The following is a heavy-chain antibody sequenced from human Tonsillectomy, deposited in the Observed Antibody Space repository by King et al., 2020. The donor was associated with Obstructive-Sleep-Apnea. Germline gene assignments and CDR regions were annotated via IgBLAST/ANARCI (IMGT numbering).Heavy chain of an antibody. V-gene: IGHV1-2*02. Sequence: VQLVESGAEVKKPGASVKVSCKASGYTFTGYYIHWVRQAPGQGLEWMGWISPNSGGTNYAQKSQGRVTMTRDTSISTAYMELSGLRSDDTAVYYCAKSEDYWGQGTLVTVSS. J-gene: IGHJ4*02. CDR3: AKSEDY. CDR2: ISPNSGGT. CDR1: GYTFTGYY.